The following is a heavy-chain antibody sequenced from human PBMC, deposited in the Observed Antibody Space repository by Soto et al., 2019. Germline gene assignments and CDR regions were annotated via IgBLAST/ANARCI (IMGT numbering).Heavy chain of an antibody. D-gene: IGHD5-12*01. Sequence: SETLSLTCTVSGASISSSYWSWIRQPPGKGLEWIGYIFHSETTNYNPSLKSRVTISVDTSKNQFSLNMSSLTTADTAVYFCARGGNRYSSTSPGVGGSDYWGQGNMVTVSS. CDR1: GASISSSY. CDR2: IFHSETT. J-gene: IGHJ4*02. V-gene: IGHV4-59*01. CDR3: ARGGNRYSSTSPGVGGSDY.